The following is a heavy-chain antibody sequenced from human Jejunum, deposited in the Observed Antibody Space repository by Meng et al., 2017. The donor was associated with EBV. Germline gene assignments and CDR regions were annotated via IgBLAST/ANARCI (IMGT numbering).Heavy chain of an antibody. CDR2: IKSDGSGT. V-gene: IGHV3-74*01. CDR1: GFTFSSYW. J-gene: IGHJ4*02. CDR3: ARNYRDY. D-gene: IGHD4-11*01. Sequence: VLVGESGGGLVRPGGSLRLSWAASGFTFSSYWMHWVRQAPGKGLVWVSRIKSDGSGTSYADSVEGRFTISRDNAKNTVYLQMNSLRGEDTAVYYCARNYRDYWGQGTLVTVSS.